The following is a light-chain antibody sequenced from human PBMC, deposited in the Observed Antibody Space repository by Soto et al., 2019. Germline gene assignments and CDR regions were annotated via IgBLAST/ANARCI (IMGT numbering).Light chain of an antibody. CDR3: QQYCTSPRT. CDR2: GAS. V-gene: IGKV3-20*01. Sequence: EVMLTQSPGTLSLSPGERATLSCRASQSIFSNYLAWYQQKSGQAPRLLIYGASNRATGIPDMFSGSGSGTDFTLTISRLEPEDFAVYYCQQYCTSPRTFGQGTKVEFK. J-gene: IGKJ1*01. CDR1: QSIFSNY.